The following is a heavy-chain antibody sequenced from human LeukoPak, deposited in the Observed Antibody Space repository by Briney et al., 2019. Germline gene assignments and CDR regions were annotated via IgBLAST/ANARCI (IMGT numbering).Heavy chain of an antibody. V-gene: IGHV4-4*07. D-gene: IGHD3-9*01. CDR1: GGSISSYY. CDR2: IYSSGST. J-gene: IGHJ4*02. CDR3: ARSPAGYDILTGYYMGAWDY. Sequence: SETLSLTCTVSGGSISSYYWAWIRQPAGKGLECLGRIYSSGSTNYNPSLKSRVTMSVDTSKNQFSLRLSSVTAADTAVYYCARSPAGYDILTGYYMGAWDYWGQGTLVTVSS.